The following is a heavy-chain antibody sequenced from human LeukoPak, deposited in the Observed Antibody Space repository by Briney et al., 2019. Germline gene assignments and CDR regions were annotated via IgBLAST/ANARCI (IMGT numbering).Heavy chain of an antibody. CDR1: GFTFSNYA. CDR2: IGSSVNST. V-gene: IGHV3-23*01. J-gene: IGHJ6*02. D-gene: IGHD3-9*01. Sequence: GGSLRLACAASGFTFSNYALSWVRQAPGQGLEWVSSIGSSVNSTHYADSVKGRFTVSRDDSKNTLYLQMKSLRAEDTAVYCARDQAFDWFYYYYGMDVWGLGTTVIVSS. CDR3: ARDQAFDWFYYYYGMDV.